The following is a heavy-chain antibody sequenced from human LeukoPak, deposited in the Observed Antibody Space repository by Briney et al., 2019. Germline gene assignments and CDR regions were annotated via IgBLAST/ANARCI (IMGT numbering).Heavy chain of an antibody. J-gene: IGHJ4*02. CDR2: IYSGGST. Sequence: PGGSLRLSCAASGFTVSSNYMSWVRQAPGKGLEWVSIIYSGGSTFYADSVKGRFTISRDNSKNTLYLQMNSLRAEDTAVYYCAKDRGLRYFDWLLYNYWGQGTLVTVSS. V-gene: IGHV3-53*01. CDR3: AKDRGLRYFDWLLYNY. CDR1: GFTVSSNY. D-gene: IGHD3-9*01.